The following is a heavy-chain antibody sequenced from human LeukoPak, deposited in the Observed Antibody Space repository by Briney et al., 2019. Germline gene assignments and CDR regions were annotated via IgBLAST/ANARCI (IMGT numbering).Heavy chain of an antibody. CDR2: IHPSGGST. D-gene: IGHD5-18*01. CDR3: ARVRGGLGEYSYGWDAFDI. J-gene: IGHJ3*02. Sequence: ASVKVSCKASGYTFINFYMHWVRQAPGQGLEWMGRIHPSGGSTSYAQKLHGRVTMTSDTSINTLYMGLNSLASEDTAVYYCARVRGGLGEYSYGWDAFDIWGQGTMVTVSS. V-gene: IGHV1-46*04. CDR1: GYTFINFY.